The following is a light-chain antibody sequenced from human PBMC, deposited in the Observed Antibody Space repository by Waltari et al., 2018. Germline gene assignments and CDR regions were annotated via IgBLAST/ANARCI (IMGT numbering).Light chain of an antibody. J-gene: IGLJ3*02. Sequence: QSALTQPASGSGSPGQSSTISCTVTSSDVGGYNYVSWYQQHPGKAPQLMIYDVSKRPSGVSTRFSGSQSGPPASLTISGLQAEDDADYYCCSYAGSSTVFGGGTQLTVL. CDR1: SSDVGGYNY. CDR2: DVS. CDR3: CSYAGSSTV. V-gene: IGLV2-23*02.